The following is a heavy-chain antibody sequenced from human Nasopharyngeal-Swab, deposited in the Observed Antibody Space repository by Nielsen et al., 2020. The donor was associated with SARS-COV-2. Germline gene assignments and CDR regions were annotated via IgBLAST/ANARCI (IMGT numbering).Heavy chain of an antibody. CDR2: IYYSGST. D-gene: IGHD3-10*01. J-gene: IGHJ6*02. Sequence: SETLSLTCAVYGGSFSGYYWSWIRQPPGKGLEWIGYIYYSGSTNYNPSLKSRVTISVDTSKNQFSLKLSSVTAADTAVYYCASLAGTMVRGVIPHRYYYYGMDVWGQGTTVTVSS. CDR3: ASLAGTMVRGVIPHRYYYYGMDV. V-gene: IGHV4-59*01. CDR1: GGSFSGYY.